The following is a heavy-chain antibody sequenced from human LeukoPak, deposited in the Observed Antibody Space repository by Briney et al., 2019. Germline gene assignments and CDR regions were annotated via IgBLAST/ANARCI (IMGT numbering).Heavy chain of an antibody. CDR1: GYTLTELS. V-gene: IGHV1-24*01. CDR3: ARAGGYSSSSPPPFDY. CDR2: FDPEDGET. D-gene: IGHD6-13*01. J-gene: IGHJ4*02. Sequence: ASVKVSCKVSGYTLTELSMHWVRQAPGKGLEWMGGFDPEDGETIYAQKFQGRVTMTRDTSISTAYMELSRLRSDDTAVYYCARAGGYSSSSPPPFDYWGQGTLVTVSS.